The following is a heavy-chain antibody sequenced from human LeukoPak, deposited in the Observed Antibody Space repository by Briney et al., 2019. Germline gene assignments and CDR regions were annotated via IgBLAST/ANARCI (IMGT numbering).Heavy chain of an antibody. J-gene: IGHJ4*02. CDR3: ARDVGDGYNSG. CDR2: IYYSGST. V-gene: IGHV4-59*01. Sequence: SETLSLTCTVSGGSISSYYWSWIRQPPGKGLEWIGYIYYSGSTNYNPSLKSRVTISVDTSKNQFSLKLSSVTAADTAVYYCARDVGDGYNSGWGQGTLVTVSS. D-gene: IGHD5-24*01. CDR1: GGSISSYY.